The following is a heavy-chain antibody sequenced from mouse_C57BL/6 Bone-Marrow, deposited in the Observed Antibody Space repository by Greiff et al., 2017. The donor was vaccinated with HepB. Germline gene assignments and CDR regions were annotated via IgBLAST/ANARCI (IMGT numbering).Heavy chain of an antibody. Sequence: QVQLQQPGAELVMPGASVKLSCKASGYTFTSYWMHWVKQRPGQGLEWIGEIDPSDSYTNYNQKFKGKSTVTVDKSSSTAYMQLSSLTSEDSAVYYCARTGYYFDYWGQGTTRTVSS. V-gene: IGHV1-69*01. CDR2: IDPSDSYT. CDR3: ARTGYYFDY. D-gene: IGHD4-1*01. J-gene: IGHJ2*01. CDR1: GYTFTSYW.